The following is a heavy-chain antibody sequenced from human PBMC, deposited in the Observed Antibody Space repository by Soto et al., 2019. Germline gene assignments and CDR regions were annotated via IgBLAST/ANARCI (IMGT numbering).Heavy chain of an antibody. CDR1: GYTFTSYG. Sequence: ASVKVSCKASGYTFTSYGISWVRQAPGQGLEWMGWISAYNGNTNYAQKLQGRVTMTTDTSTSTAYMELRSLRSDDTAVYYCARGIAAAGTVGDWFDPWGQGTLVTVSS. CDR3: ARGIAAAGTVGDWFDP. D-gene: IGHD6-13*01. V-gene: IGHV1-18*01. CDR2: ISAYNGNT. J-gene: IGHJ5*02.